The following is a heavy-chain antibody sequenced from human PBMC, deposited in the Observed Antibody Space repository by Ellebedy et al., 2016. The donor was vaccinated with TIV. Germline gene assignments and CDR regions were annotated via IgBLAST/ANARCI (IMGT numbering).Heavy chain of an antibody. V-gene: IGHV3-23*01. J-gene: IGHJ4*02. Sequence: PGGSLRLSCAASGFTFSIYAMNWVRLAPGKGLEWVSGISGNGVSTYYADSVKGRFTISRDNSKKMLYLQMSSLRAEDTAVYYCAKVNTSSWYTWDDWGQGTLVTVSS. CDR1: GFTFSIYA. D-gene: IGHD6-13*01. CDR3: AKVNTSSWYTWDD. CDR2: ISGNGVST.